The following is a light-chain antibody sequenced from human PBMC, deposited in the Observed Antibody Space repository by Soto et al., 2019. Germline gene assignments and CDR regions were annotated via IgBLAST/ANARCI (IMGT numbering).Light chain of an antibody. CDR2: GAS. CDR1: QSVSSY. V-gene: IGKV3-15*01. Sequence: DIVMTQSPLSLPVTPGEPASISCRASQSVSSYLTWYQQKPGQAPRLLIYGASTRATGIPARFSGSGSGTEFTLTISSLQSEDFAVYYCQQYNNWPPITFGQGTRLEIK. CDR3: QQYNNWPPIT. J-gene: IGKJ5*01.